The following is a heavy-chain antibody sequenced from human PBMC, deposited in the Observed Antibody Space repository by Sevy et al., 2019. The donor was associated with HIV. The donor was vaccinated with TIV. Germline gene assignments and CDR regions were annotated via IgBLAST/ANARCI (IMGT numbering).Heavy chain of an antibody. V-gene: IGHV1-69*13. CDR1: GGTFSSYA. CDR2: IIPIFGTA. Sequence: ASVKVSCKASGGTFSSYAISWVRQAPGQELEWMGGIIPIFGTANYAQKFQGRVTITADESTRTAYMELSSLRSEDTAVYYCARGIDYGDYVLDYWGQGTLVTVSS. J-gene: IGHJ4*02. D-gene: IGHD4-17*01. CDR3: ARGIDYGDYVLDY.